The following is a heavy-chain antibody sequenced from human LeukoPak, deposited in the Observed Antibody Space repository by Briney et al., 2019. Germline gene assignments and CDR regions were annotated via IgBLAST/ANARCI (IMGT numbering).Heavy chain of an antibody. CDR2: ISGSGGST. CDR3: AKGRQWLVLIDY. Sequence: GGSLRLSCAASGFTFSSYAMSWVRQARGTGLERVSAISGSGGSTYYADSVKGRFTISRDNSKNTLYLQMNSLRAEDTAVYYCAKGRQWLVLIDYWGQGTLVTVSS. CDR1: GFTFSSYA. D-gene: IGHD6-19*01. J-gene: IGHJ4*02. V-gene: IGHV3-23*01.